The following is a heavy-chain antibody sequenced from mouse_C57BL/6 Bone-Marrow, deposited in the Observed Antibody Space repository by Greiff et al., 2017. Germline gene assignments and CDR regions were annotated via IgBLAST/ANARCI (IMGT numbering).Heavy chain of an antibody. CDR2: IDPSDSET. CDR1: GYTFTSYW. V-gene: IGHV1-61*01. D-gene: IGHD2-1*01. CDR3: ARRDYDNYYY. Sequence: VQLQQPGAELVRPGSSVKLSCKASGYTFTSYWMDWVKQRPGQGLEWIGNIDPSDSETHYNQKFTDKATLTVDKSSSTAYMQLSSLTSEDSAVYYCARRDYDNYYYWGQGTTLTVSS. J-gene: IGHJ2*01.